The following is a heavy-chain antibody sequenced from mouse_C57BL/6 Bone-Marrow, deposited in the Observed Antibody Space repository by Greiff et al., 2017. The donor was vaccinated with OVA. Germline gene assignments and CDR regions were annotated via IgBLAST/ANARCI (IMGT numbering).Heavy chain of an antibody. Sequence: DVQLQESGAELVRPGSSVKMSCKTSGYTFTSYGINWVKQRPGQGLEWIGYIYIGNGYTEYNEKFKGKATLTSDTSSSTAYMQLSSLTSEDSAIYFCARNERGTGEGDYFDYWGQGTTLTVSS. V-gene: IGHV1-58*01. CDR3: ARNERGTGEGDYFDY. CDR1: GYTFTSYG. J-gene: IGHJ2*01. CDR2: IYIGNGYT. D-gene: IGHD4-1*01.